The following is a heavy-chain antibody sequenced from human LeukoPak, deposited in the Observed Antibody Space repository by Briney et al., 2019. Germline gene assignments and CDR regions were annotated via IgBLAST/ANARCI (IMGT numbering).Heavy chain of an antibody. CDR2: FYYNGDT. Sequence: KPSETLSLTCTVSGGSISTYHWSWIRQPPGKGLEWIGYFYYNGDTNYSPSLKSRVVNSADTSQNQLSLMVRSVTAADTALYYCARELGSAFDIWGQGMMVIVSS. J-gene: IGHJ3*02. V-gene: IGHV4-59*01. CDR3: ARELGSAFDI. D-gene: IGHD3-3*02. CDR1: GGSISTYH.